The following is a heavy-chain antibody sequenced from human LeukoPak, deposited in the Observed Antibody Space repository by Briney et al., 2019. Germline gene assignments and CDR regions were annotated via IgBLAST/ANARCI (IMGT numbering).Heavy chain of an antibody. Sequence: KPSETLSLTCTVSGGSISSSSYYWGWIRQPPGKGLEWIGSIFYSGSTYSNPSLKSRVTISVDTSKNQFSLKLSSVTAADTAVYYCARQGITMVRGATWGQGTLVTVSS. CDR2: IFYSGST. CDR1: GGSISSSSYY. V-gene: IGHV4-39*01. J-gene: IGHJ5*02. D-gene: IGHD3-10*01. CDR3: ARQGITMVRGAT.